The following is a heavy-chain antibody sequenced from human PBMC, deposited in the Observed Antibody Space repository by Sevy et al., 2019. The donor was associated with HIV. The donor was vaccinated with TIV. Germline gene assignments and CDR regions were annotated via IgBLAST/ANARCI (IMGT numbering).Heavy chain of an antibody. V-gene: IGHV3-30-3*01. CDR2: ISYDGSNK. J-gene: IGHJ4*02. D-gene: IGHD3-10*01. CDR1: GFTFSSYA. CDR3: ARDGSGSYYPFRGYYFDY. Sequence: GGSLRISCAASGFTFSSYAMHWVRQAPGKGLEWVAVISYDGSNKYYADSVKGRFTISRDNSKNTLYLQMNSLRAEDTAVYYCARDGSGSYYPFRGYYFDYRGQGTLVTVSS.